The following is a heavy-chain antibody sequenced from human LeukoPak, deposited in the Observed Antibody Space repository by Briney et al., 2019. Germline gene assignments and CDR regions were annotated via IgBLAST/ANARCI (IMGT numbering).Heavy chain of an antibody. D-gene: IGHD2-2*01. CDR2: IYYSGST. CDR1: GGSISSSSYY. J-gene: IGHJ3*02. Sequence: SETLSLTCTVSGGSISSSSYYWGWIRQPPGKGLEWIGSIYYSGSTYYNPSLKSRVTISVDTSKNQFSLKLSSATAADTAVYYCARVPPNIVVVPAANAFDIWGQGTMVTVSS. V-gene: IGHV4-39*01. CDR3: ARVPPNIVVVPAANAFDI.